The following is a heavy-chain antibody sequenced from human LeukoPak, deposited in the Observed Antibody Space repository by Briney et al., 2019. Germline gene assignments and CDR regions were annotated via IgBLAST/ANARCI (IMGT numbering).Heavy chain of an antibody. CDR2: IYYSGST. CDR3: ARGYGVPAAMFDY. V-gene: IGHV4-28*03. CDR1: GYSISSSNW. J-gene: IGHJ4*02. Sequence: SDTLSLTCAVSGYSISSSNWWGWIRQPPGKGLEWIGYIYYSGSTYYNPSLKSRVTMSVDTSKNQFSLKLSSVTAADTAVYYCARGYGVPAAMFDYWGQGTLVTVSS. D-gene: IGHD2-2*01.